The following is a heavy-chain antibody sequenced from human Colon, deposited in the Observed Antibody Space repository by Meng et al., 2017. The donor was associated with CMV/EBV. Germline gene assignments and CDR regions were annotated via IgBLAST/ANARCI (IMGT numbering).Heavy chain of an antibody. V-gene: IGHV1-18*04. CDR3: AKDGRYGDYILVY. Sequence: KASGYTFSTYGISWVRQAPGHRLEWMGWLSGYSGNTNYARKFQDRVTMTTDTSTSTAYMELRGLRSDDTAVYYCAKDGRYGDYILVYWGQGTLVTVSS. CDR1: GYTFSTYG. D-gene: IGHD4-17*01. CDR2: LSGYSGNT. J-gene: IGHJ4*02.